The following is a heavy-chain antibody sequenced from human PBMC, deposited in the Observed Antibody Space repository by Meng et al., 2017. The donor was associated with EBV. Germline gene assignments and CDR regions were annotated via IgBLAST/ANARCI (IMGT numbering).Heavy chain of an antibody. D-gene: IGHD2-21*01. Sequence: QVRLVESGVEVTRPGASVNVSCKASAYTFTSYYWHWLRQAPGQGLEGMVKINRGGGSKGHEQQFQGRVTMTRDTSTSTVYMERSSLRSEDTAVYYCARDFCGGDCYLFDYWGQGTLVTVSS. CDR1: AYTFTSYY. CDR2: INRGGGSK. J-gene: IGHJ4*02. V-gene: IGHV1-46*01. CDR3: ARDFCGGDCYLFDY.